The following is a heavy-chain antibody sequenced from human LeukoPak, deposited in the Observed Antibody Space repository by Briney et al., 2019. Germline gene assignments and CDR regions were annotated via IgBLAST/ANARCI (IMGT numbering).Heavy chain of an antibody. D-gene: IGHD3-10*01. J-gene: IGHJ4*02. CDR3: ARRHDGEFDY. V-gene: IGHV4-39*01. CDR1: GGSISSSSYH. Sequence: SETLSLTCTVSGGSISSSSYHWGWIRLPPGKGLEWIGNLYYSGSTYHNPSLKSRVTISVDRSKNQFSLKLNSVTAADTAVYYCARRHDGEFDYWGQGTLVTVSS. CDR2: LYYSGST.